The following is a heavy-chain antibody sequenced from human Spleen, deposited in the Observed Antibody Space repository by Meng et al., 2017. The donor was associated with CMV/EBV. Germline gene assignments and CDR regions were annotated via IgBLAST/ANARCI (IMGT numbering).Heavy chain of an antibody. D-gene: IGHD3-16*02. Sequence: LSLTCAASGFTFSRYDMHWVRQPTGKGLEWVSAIGTAGDTYYPDSVKGRFTISRDNSKNTLYLQMNSLRAEDTAVYYCARVGMGLRLGELSLRKYWYFDLWGRGTLVTVSS. CDR1: GFTFSRYD. V-gene: IGHV3-13*01. J-gene: IGHJ2*01. CDR2: IGTAGDT. CDR3: ARVGMGLRLGELSLRKYWYFDL.